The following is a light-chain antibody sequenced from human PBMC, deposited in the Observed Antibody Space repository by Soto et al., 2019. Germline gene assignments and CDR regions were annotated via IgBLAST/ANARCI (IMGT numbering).Light chain of an antibody. J-gene: IGKJ3*01. CDR3: QQRSNWPPLFT. V-gene: IGKV3-11*01. Sequence: EIVFTQSPATLSFSPVERATLSCRASQSVSSYLAWYQQKPGQAPRLLIYDASKRATGIPARFSGSGSGTDFTLTISSLEPEDFAVYYCQQRSNWPPLFTFGPGTKVDIK. CDR2: DAS. CDR1: QSVSSY.